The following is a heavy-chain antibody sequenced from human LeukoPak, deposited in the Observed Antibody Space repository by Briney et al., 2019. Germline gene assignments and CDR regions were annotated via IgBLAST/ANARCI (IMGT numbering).Heavy chain of an antibody. J-gene: IGHJ5*02. V-gene: IGHV4-59*01. CDR3: ARGFRRGGGFDP. Sequence: SETLSLTCTVSGGSISSYYWSWIRQPPGKGLEWIGYIYYSGSTNYNPSLKSRLTISVDTSKNQFSLKLSSVAAADTAVYYCARGFRRGGGFDPWGQGTLVTVSS. CDR1: GGSISSYY. D-gene: IGHD3-10*01. CDR2: IYYSGST.